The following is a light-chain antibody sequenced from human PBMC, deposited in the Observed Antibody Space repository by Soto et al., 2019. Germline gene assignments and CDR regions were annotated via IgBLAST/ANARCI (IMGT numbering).Light chain of an antibody. CDR2: GAS. CDR1: QSISTY. J-gene: IGKJ1*01. Sequence: DIQMTQSPSSLSASVGDRVTITCRASQSISTYLNWYQQKPGKAPKLLIYGASSLQGGVPSRFSGSGSGTEFTLTISSLQPDDFATYYCQQYNSYSWTFGQGTKVDI. CDR3: QQYNSYSWT. V-gene: IGKV1-5*01.